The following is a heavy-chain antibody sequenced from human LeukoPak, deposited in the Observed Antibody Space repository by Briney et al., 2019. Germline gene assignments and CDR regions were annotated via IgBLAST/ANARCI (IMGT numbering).Heavy chain of an antibody. J-gene: IGHJ6*02. D-gene: IGHD3-10*01. CDR2: IIPIFGTA. CDR1: GGTFNSYA. CDR3: ARADGSRFGEFSYGMDV. Sequence: SVKVSCKASGGTFNSYAISWVRQAPGQGLEWMGGIIPIFGTANYAQKFQGRVTITADESTSTAYMELRSLRSEDTAVYYCARADGSRFGEFSYGMDVWGQGTTVTVSS. V-gene: IGHV1-69*13.